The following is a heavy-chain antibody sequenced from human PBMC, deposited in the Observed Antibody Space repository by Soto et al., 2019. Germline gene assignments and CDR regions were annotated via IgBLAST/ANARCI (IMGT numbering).Heavy chain of an antibody. Sequence: QITLKESGPTLVKPTQTLTLTCTFSGFSLSTSGAGVGWIRQPPGKALEWLALIYWDDDKRYGPSLKSRLTIPKGTPKNPGVLTMTNMDPVDTATYYCAHERGITGTYWGQGTLVTVSS. CDR2: IYWDDDK. V-gene: IGHV2-5*05. CDR1: GFSLSTSGAG. J-gene: IGHJ4*02. D-gene: IGHD1-20*01. CDR3: AHERGITGTY.